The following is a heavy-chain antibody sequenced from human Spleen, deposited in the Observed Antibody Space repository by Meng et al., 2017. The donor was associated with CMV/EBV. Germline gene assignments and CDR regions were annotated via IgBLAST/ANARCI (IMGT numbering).Heavy chain of an antibody. J-gene: IGHJ4*02. Sequence: VQIEEWGAGQLKPLETLSLTFALYCASFSGSSWSSFRQPPGKGLEWIGEINHSGSTNYHPSLKSRVTISVDTSKNQFSLKLSSVTAADTAVYYCAVRGWNYGYWGQGTLV. CDR1: CASFSGSS. V-gene: IGHV4-34*01. CDR3: AVRGWNYGY. CDR2: INHSGST. D-gene: IGHD1-7*01.